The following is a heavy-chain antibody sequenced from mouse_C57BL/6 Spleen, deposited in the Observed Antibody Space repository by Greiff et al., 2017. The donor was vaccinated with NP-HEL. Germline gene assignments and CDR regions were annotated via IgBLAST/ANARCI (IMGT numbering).Heavy chain of an antibody. CDR1: GYTFTDHT. CDR3: ARRSYDGPMDY. D-gene: IGHD2-3*01. J-gene: IGHJ4*01. V-gene: IGHV1-78*01. Sequence: VQLQQSDAELVKPGASVKISCKVSGYTFTDHTIHWMKQRPEQGLEWIGYIYPRDGSTKYNEKFKGKATLTADKSSSTAYMHLNSLTAEDSAVHFCARRSYDGPMDYWGQGTSVTGAS. CDR2: IYPRDGST.